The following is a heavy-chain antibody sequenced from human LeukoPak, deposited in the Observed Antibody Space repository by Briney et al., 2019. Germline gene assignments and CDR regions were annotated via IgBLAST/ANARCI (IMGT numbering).Heavy chain of an antibody. V-gene: IGHV4-34*01. D-gene: IGHD6-13*01. J-gene: IGHJ4*02. CDR2: IAHSGRT. Sequence: PSETLSVTCAVHGGSFIGYFWSWIRQPPGVGREWIGEIAHSGRTNYNPSLKSPVTISVDTSKNQFSPKLSSVSAADTGVYYCARRQPVLAAGTDYWSQGTLVTVSS. CDR3: ARRQPVLAAGTDY. CDR1: GGSFIGYF.